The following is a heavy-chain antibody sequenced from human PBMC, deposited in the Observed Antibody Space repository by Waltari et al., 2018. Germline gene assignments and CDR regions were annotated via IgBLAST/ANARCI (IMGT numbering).Heavy chain of an antibody. D-gene: IGHD4-17*01. CDR2: IKQDGSEK. Sequence: EVHLVETGGGLVQPGGSLRLSCAASGFRFSNYGFTWVRQAPGKGLGWVANIKQDGSEKFYVDSVKGRFTISRDNAKNSLYLQMNNLRAEETAVYYCARRPYGAYVGSLDIWGQGTMVTVSS. V-gene: IGHV3-7*01. CDR3: ARRPYGAYVGSLDI. CDR1: GFRFSNYG. J-gene: IGHJ3*02.